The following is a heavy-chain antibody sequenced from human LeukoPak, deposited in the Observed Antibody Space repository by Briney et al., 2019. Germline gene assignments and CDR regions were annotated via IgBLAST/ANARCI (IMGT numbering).Heavy chain of an antibody. CDR3: VRDFVSSSWMGY. CDR1: GFPVRSNY. J-gene: IGHJ4*02. V-gene: IGHV3-53*01. CDR2: IYSGGST. D-gene: IGHD6-13*01. Sequence: PGGSLRPSCAASGFPVRSNYMSWVRPAPGKGLEWVSVIYSGGSTYYADSVKGRFNISRDNSKNTLYLQMNSLRVEDTAVYYCVRDFVSSSWMGYWGQGTLVTVSS.